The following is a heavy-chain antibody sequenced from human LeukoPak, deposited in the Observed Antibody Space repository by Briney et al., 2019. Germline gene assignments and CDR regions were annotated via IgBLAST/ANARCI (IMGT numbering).Heavy chain of an antibody. Sequence: GGSLRLSCAASGSTFSSYAMHWVRQAPGKGLEWVAVISYDGSNKYYADSVKGPFTISRDNSKNTLYLQMNSLRAEDTAVYYCARVMITFGGVIDHDAFDIWGQGTMVTVSS. CDR2: ISYDGSNK. V-gene: IGHV3-30-3*01. CDR1: GSTFSSYA. J-gene: IGHJ3*02. CDR3: ARVMITFGGVIDHDAFDI. D-gene: IGHD3-16*02.